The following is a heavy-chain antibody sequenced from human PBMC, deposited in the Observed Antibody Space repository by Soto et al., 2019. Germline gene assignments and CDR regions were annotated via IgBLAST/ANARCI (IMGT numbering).Heavy chain of an antibody. Sequence: GGSLRLSCAASGFTFSSYGMHWVRQAPGKGLEWVAVISYDGSNKYYADSVKGRFTISRDNSKNTLYLQMNSLRAEDTAVYYCAKGPRYDFWSGVNYWGQGTLVTVSS. CDR1: GFTFSSYG. V-gene: IGHV3-30*18. CDR3: AKGPRYDFWSGVNY. J-gene: IGHJ4*02. CDR2: ISYDGSNK. D-gene: IGHD3-3*01.